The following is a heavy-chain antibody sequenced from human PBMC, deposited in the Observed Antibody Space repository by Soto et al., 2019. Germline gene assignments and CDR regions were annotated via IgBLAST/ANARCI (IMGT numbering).Heavy chain of an antibody. CDR2: ISYDGSNK. Sequence: QVQLVESGGGVVQPGRSLRLSCAASGFTFSSYAMHWVRQAPGKGLEWVAVISYDGSNKYYADSVKGRFTISRDNSKNPLYLQMNSLRAEDTAVYYCARDKKSVGYYYDSSYAFDIWGQGTMVTVSS. CDR1: GFTFSSYA. J-gene: IGHJ3*02. V-gene: IGHV3-30-3*01. D-gene: IGHD3-22*01. CDR3: ARDKKSVGYYYDSSYAFDI.